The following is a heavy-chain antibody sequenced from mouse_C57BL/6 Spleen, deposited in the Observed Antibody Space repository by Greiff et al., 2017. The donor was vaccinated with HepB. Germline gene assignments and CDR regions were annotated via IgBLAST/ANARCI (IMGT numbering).Heavy chain of an antibody. CDR3: ARRAGAMDY. J-gene: IGHJ4*01. CDR1: GYTFTSYW. D-gene: IGHD3-1*01. Sequence: QVHVKQPGAELVKPGASVKLSCKASGYTFTSYWMHWVKQRPGQGLEWIGMIHPNSGSTNYNEKFKSKATLTVDKSSSTAYMQLSSLTSEDSAVYYCARRAGAMDYWGQGTSVTVSS. V-gene: IGHV1-64*01. CDR2: IHPNSGST.